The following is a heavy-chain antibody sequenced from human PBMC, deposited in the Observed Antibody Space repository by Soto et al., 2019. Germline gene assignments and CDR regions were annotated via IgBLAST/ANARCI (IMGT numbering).Heavy chain of an antibody. Sequence: PGGSLRLSCAGSGFTFRSYAMNWVRQATGKGLEWVSVISGGGETKFYANSVKGRSTISRDNSKNTLFLQLSSLSADDTSVYYCARSPTHYYYDTSGYYGSDYWGQGTLVAVSS. J-gene: IGHJ4*02. CDR2: ISGGGETK. D-gene: IGHD3-22*01. V-gene: IGHV3-23*01. CDR1: GFTFRSYA. CDR3: ARSPTHYYYDTSGYYGSDY.